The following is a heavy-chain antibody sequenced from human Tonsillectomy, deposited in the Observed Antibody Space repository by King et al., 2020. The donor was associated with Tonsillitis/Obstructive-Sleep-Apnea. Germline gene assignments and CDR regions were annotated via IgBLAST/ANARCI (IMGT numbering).Heavy chain of an antibody. CDR1: GGSVSSGSYY. CDR3: ARDGSYAISPMDV. D-gene: IGHD3-16*01. V-gene: IGHV4-61*01. Sequence: VQLQESGPGLVKPSETLSLTCTVSGGSVSSGSYYWSWIRQPPGKGLEWIGYIYYSGSTNYNPSLKSRVTISVDTSKNQFSLKLSSVTAADTAVYYCARDGSYAISPMDVWGKGTTVTVSS. CDR2: IYYSGST. J-gene: IGHJ6*03.